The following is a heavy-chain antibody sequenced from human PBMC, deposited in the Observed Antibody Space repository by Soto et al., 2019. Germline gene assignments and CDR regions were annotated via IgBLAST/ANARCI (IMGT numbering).Heavy chain of an antibody. J-gene: IGHJ3*02. CDR1: GVTVTSNY. V-gene: IGHV3-53*01. CDR2: IYSGENA. Sequence: EVQLVQSGGGLVQPGGSLRLSCAGYGVTVTSNYMNWVRQAPGKGLEWVSVIYSGENAYYADSVAGRFTISRDNSKNTLYLQMYSLRVEDTAVYYCARDLDAFDTWGQGTTVIVSS. CDR3: ARDLDAFDT.